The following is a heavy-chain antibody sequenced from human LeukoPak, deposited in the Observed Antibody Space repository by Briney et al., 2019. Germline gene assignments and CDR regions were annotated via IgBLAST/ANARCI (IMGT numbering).Heavy chain of an antibody. CDR1: GGSISSYY. V-gene: IGHV4-4*07. CDR3: ARDQGIRKGNYYYYYMDV. D-gene: IGHD6-13*01. J-gene: IGHJ6*03. Sequence: SETLSLTCTVSGGSISSYYWSWIRQPAGKGLEWIGRIYTSGSTNYNPSLKSRVTMSVDTSKNQFSLKLSSATAADTAVYYCARDQGIRKGNYYYYYMDVWGKGTTVTVSS. CDR2: IYTSGST.